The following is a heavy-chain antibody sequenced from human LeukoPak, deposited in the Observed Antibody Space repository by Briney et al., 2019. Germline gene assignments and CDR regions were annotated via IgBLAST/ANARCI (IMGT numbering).Heavy chain of an antibody. J-gene: IGHJ6*02. D-gene: IGHD2-15*01. Sequence: GGSLRLSCAASGFTFSSYAMHWVRQAPGKGLEWVAVISYDGSNKYYADSVKGRFTISRDNSKNTLYLQMNSLRAEDTAVYYCARAGPVVVVAATGYGMDVWGQGTTVTVSS. CDR3: ARAGPVVVVAATGYGMDV. V-gene: IGHV3-30-3*01. CDR1: GFTFSSYA. CDR2: ISYDGSNK.